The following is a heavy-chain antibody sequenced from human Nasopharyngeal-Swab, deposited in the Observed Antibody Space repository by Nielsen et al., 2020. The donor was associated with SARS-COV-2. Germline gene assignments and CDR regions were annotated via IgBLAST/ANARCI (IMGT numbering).Heavy chain of an antibody. Sequence: LSLTCAASGFTFSSYSMNWVRQAPGKGLEWVSYISSSSSTIYYADSVKGRFTISRDNAKNSLYLQMNSLRDEDTAVYYCARDRGSYGAYYYGMDVWGQGTTVTVSS. CDR2: ISSSSSTI. V-gene: IGHV3-48*02. CDR1: GFTFSSYS. D-gene: IGHD5-18*01. J-gene: IGHJ6*02. CDR3: ARDRGSYGAYYYGMDV.